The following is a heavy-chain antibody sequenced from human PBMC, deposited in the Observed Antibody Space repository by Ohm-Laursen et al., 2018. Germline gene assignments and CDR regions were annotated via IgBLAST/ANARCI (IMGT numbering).Heavy chain of an antibody. D-gene: IGHD1-7*01. CDR1: GYTFINYD. Sequence: ASVKVFCKTSGYTFINYDIHWVRQASGQGLEWMGWMNPKSGDTGYAHKFRGRVTMARNASISTANMEMSSLRSEDTAVYYCARGRLSGTRRALDIWGQGTMVTVSS. CDR2: MNPKSGDT. CDR3: ARGRLSGTRRALDI. V-gene: IGHV1-8*01. J-gene: IGHJ3*02.